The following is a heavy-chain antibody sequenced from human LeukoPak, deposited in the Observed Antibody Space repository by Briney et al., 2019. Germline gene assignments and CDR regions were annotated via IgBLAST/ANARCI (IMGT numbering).Heavy chain of an antibody. CDR1: GFTFSNYG. V-gene: IGHV3-21*01. CDR2: ISSSSSYI. Sequence: GGSLRLSCAASGFTFSNYGMSWVRQAPGKGLEWVSSISSSSSYIYYADSVKGRFTISRDNAKNSLYLQMNSLRAEDTAVYYCARVRLPDYDFWSGYPFDYWGQGTLVTVSS. D-gene: IGHD3-3*01. CDR3: ARVRLPDYDFWSGYPFDY. J-gene: IGHJ4*02.